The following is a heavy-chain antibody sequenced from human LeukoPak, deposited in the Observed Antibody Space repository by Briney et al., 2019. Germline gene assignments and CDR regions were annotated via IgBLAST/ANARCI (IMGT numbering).Heavy chain of an antibody. CDR3: VKLPYSDTSAYYVDY. CDR1: GFSFSTYG. J-gene: IGHJ4*02. D-gene: IGHD3-22*01. Sequence: GGSLRLSCAASGFSFSTYGMHWVRQAPGKGLEYVSAISSNGGSTYYAGSVKGRFTISRDNSKNTLSLQMSSLRPEDTAVYYCVKLPYSDTSAYYVDYWGQGTLVTVSS. V-gene: IGHV3-64D*06. CDR2: ISSNGGST.